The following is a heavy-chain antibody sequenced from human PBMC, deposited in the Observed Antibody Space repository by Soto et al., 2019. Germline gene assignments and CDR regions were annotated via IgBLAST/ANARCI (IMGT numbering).Heavy chain of an antibody. J-gene: IGHJ4*02. Sequence: QVQLQESGPGLVKPSETLSLTCTVSGGSIYRSGYYLGWIRQPPWRGLEWIGNIDYNGVTYSNPSLKSRVTISRDTSKNQFSLKLTSVTAADTALYYCGKVLVGATGHTDSDSWGPGTLVAVSS. CDR1: GGSIYRSGYY. V-gene: IGHV4-39*01. CDR2: IDYNGVT. CDR3: GKVLVGATGHTDSDS. D-gene: IGHD2-15*01.